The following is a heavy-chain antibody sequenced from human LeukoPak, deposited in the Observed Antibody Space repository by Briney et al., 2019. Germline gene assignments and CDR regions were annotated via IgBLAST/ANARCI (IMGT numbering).Heavy chain of an antibody. V-gene: IGHV4-59*01. Sequence: SETLSLTCTVSGGSISSYYWSWIRQPPGKGLEWIGYIYYSGSTNYNPSLKSRVTISVDTSKNQFSLKLSSVTAADTAVYYCARERKIVVVPAAILVGWFDSWGQGTLVTVSS. D-gene: IGHD2-2*01. CDR2: IYYSGST. J-gene: IGHJ5*01. CDR3: ARERKIVVVPAAILVGWFDS. CDR1: GGSISSYY.